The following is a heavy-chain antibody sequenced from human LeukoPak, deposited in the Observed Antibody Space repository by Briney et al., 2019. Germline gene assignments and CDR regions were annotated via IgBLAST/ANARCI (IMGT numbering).Heavy chain of an antibody. CDR1: GYTFTGYY. CDR3: ARDSGYSSSREDWFDP. J-gene: IGHJ5*02. CDR2: INPNSGGT. Sequence: ASVKVSCTASGYTFTGYYMHWVRQAPGQGLEWMGWINPNSGGTNYAQNFQGRVTMTRDTSISTAYMELTRLRSDDTAVYYCARDSGYSSSREDWFDPWGQGTLVTVSS. D-gene: IGHD6-13*01. V-gene: IGHV1-2*02.